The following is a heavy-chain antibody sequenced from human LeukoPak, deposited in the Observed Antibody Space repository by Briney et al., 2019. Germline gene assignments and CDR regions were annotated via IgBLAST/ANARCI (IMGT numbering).Heavy chain of an antibody. CDR1: GFTFSSYA. J-gene: IGHJ4*02. CDR2: ISGSGGST. V-gene: IGHV3-23*01. CDR3: AKFSSSWYLVGRNCDY. Sequence: GGSLRLSCAASGFTFSSYAMSWVRQAPGKGLEWVSAISGSGGSTYYADSVKGRFTISRDNSKNTLYLQMNSLRAEDTAVYYCAKFSSSWYLVGRNCDYWGQGTLVTVSS. D-gene: IGHD6-13*01.